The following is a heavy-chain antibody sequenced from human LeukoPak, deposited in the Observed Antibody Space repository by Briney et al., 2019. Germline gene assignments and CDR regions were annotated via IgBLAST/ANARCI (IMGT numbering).Heavy chain of an antibody. J-gene: IGHJ5*02. CDR3: ARVGVGELSYPNWFDP. CDR1: GGSISSYY. D-gene: IGHD3-10*01. V-gene: IGHV4-59*01. CDR2: IYYSGST. Sequence: PSETLSLTCTVSGGSISSYYSSWIRQPPGRGLECIGYIYYSGSTNYNPSLKSRVTISVDTSKNQFSLKLSSVTAADTAVYYCARVGVGELSYPNWFDPWGQGTLVTVSS.